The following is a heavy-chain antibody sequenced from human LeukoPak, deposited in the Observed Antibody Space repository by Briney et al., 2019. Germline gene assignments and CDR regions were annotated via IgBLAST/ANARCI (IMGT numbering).Heavy chain of an antibody. D-gene: IGHD3-22*01. Sequence: GGSLRLSCAASGFTFSSYAMSWVRQAPGKGLEWVSAISGSGGSTYYADSVKGRFTISRDNSKNTLYLQMNSLRAEDTAVYYCAKAGTGGITMIVVVTENWFDPWGQGTLVTVSS. CDR3: AKAGTGGITMIVVVTENWFDP. J-gene: IGHJ5*02. CDR2: ISGSGGST. CDR1: GFTFSSYA. V-gene: IGHV3-23*01.